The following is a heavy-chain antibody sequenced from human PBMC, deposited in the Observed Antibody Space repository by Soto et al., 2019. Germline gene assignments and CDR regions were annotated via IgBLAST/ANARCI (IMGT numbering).Heavy chain of an antibody. D-gene: IGHD2-2*01. CDR1: GGSISNDY. Sequence: SETLCLTCRVSGGSISNDYWTWIRQPPGKGLEWIGYIYKGGSINYNPSLKSRVTISVDTSNNQFSLKLSSVTAADTAVYYCARVPDRWGQGTLVTVSS. CDR2: IYKGGSI. V-gene: IGHV4-59*12. CDR3: ARVPDR. J-gene: IGHJ5*02.